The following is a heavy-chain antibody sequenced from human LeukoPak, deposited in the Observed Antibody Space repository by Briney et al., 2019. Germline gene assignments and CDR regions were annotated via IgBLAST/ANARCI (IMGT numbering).Heavy chain of an antibody. CDR2: MNPNSGNT. CDR1: GYTFTSYD. D-gene: IGHD6-19*01. CDR3: ARGPGYSSGWYWFDP. J-gene: IGHJ5*02. V-gene: IGHV1-8*01. Sequence: ASVKVSCKASGYTFTSYDINWVRQANGQGLEWMGWMNPNSGNTGYAQKFQGRVTMTRNTSISTAYMELSSLRSEDTAVYYCARGPGYSSGWYWFDPWGQGTLVTVSS.